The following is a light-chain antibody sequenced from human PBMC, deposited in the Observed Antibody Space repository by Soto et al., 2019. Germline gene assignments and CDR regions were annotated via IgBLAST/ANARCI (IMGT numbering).Light chain of an antibody. CDR3: NQRTTS. J-gene: IGKJ4*01. CDR2: DAS. Sequence: EIVLTQSPATLSLSPGERATLSCRASQSVSSYLAWYQQKPGQAPRLLIYDASNRATGIPARFSGSGSGTDFTLTIRSVEPEDFAGYYCNQRTTSFGGGTKVEIK. CDR1: QSVSSY. V-gene: IGKV3-11*01.